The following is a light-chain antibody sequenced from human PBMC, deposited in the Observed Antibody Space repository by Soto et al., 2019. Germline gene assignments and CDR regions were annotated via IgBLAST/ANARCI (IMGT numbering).Light chain of an antibody. V-gene: IGKV3-15*01. CDR3: QQYDNWPLT. CDR1: QSVRSD. J-gene: IGKJ4*01. CDR2: AAS. Sequence: EIVMTQSPATLSVSPGERATLSCRASQSVRSDLAWYQQKLGQAPRLLIYAASTRATGIPVRFSGSESGTEFSLTISSLQSGDFAVYYCQQYDNWPLTFGGGTKVEIK.